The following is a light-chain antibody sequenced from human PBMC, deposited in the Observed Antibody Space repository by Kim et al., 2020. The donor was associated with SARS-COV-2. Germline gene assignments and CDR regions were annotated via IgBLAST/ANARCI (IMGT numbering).Light chain of an antibody. CDR2: RDN. CDR3: QVWDSDTYL. V-gene: IGLV3-9*01. CDR1: SFGRKN. J-gene: IGLJ1*01. Sequence: SVAPGQTASITCGGNSFGRKNVHWYQQKPGQAPVLVIFRDNKRPSGIPERFSASTSGNTATLTISGAQAGDEADYYCQVWDSDTYLFGTGTKVTVL.